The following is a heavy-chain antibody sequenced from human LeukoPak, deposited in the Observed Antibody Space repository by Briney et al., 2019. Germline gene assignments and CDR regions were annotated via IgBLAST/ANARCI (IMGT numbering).Heavy chain of an antibody. Sequence: SETLSLTCTVSGGSISHYYWTWIRQPPGKGLEWIGYIYYSDVANYNPSLKSRVSISVDTSKNQFSLKLSSVTAADTAVYYCAREIVAGLGVSFDIWGQGTMVTVSS. J-gene: IGHJ3*02. V-gene: IGHV4-59*08. CDR1: GGSISHYY. CDR3: AREIVAGLGVSFDI. D-gene: IGHD5-12*01. CDR2: IYYSDVA.